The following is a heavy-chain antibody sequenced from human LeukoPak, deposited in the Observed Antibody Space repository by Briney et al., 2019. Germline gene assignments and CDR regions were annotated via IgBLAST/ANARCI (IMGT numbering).Heavy chain of an antibody. V-gene: IGHV3-21*01. D-gene: IGHD6-19*01. CDR3: ARGWPFARAVAGGFDY. CDR2: ISSSSSYI. Sequence: GGSLRLSCAASGFTFSSYSMNWVRQAPGKGLEWVSSISSSSSYIYYADSVKGRFTISRDNAKNSLYLQMNSLRAEDTAVYYCARGWPFARAVAGGFDYWGQGTLVTVSS. J-gene: IGHJ4*02. CDR1: GFTFSSYS.